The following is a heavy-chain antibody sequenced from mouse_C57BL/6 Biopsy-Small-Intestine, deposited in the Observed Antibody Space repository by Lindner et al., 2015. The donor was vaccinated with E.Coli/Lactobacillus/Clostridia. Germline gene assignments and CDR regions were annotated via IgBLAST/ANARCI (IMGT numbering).Heavy chain of an antibody. Sequence: VQLQESGPELVKPGASVKISCKASGYAFSSSWMNWVKQRPGKGLEWIGRIYPGDGDTNYNGKFKGKATLTADKSSSTAYMQLSSLTSEDSAVYFCARWNCNYWYFDVWGTGTTVTVSS. V-gene: IGHV1-82*01. CDR3: ARWNCNYWYFDV. CDR1: GYAFSSSW. CDR2: IYPGDGDT. J-gene: IGHJ1*03.